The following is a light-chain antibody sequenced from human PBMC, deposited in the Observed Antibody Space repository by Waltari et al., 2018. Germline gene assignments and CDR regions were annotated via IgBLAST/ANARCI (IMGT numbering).Light chain of an antibody. J-gene: IGLJ3*02. CDR1: STDIGTFNL. CDR3: CSYAGSRTWV. Sequence: QAALTQPASVSGSPGQSISISCIGTSTDIGTFNLVSWYFQYPGTAPKLLIYDVSQRPSGVSHRFSGSKSGNTASLTISGLQAEDEAIYYCCSYAGSRTWVFGGGAKLTVL. V-gene: IGLV2-23*02. CDR2: DVS.